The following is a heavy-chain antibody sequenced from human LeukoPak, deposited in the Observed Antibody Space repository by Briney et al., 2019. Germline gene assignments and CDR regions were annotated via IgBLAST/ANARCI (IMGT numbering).Heavy chain of an antibody. CDR3: AREGNIVGAT. V-gene: IGHV3-48*01. CDR2: ISISSSTI. CDR1: GFTFSSYD. Sequence: PGGSLRLSCAASGFTFSSYDMTWIRQAPGKGLEWISYISISSSTIYYADSVKGRFTISRDNAKNSLYLQMNSLRAEDTAVYYCAREGNIVGATWGQGTLVTVSS. D-gene: IGHD1-26*01. J-gene: IGHJ5*02.